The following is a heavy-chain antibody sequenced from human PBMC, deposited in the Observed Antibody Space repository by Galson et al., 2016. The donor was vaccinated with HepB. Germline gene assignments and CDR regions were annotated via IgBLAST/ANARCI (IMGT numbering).Heavy chain of an antibody. CDR3: ARNLLGVGAALDY. D-gene: IGHD1-26*01. CDR2: ISDDGSTT. V-gene: IGHV3-74*01. J-gene: IGHJ4*02. CDR1: GFTFSGHW. Sequence: SLRLSCAGSGFTFSGHWIDWVRQAPGKGLGWVSGISDDGSTTRYADSVKGRFTISRDNAKNTLYLQMNTLRAEDTAGYYCARNLLGVGAALDYWGQGTLVTVSS.